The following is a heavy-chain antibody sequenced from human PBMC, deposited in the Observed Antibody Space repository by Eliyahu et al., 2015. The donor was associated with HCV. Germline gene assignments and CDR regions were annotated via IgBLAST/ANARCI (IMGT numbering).Heavy chain of an antibody. D-gene: IGHD2-15*01. V-gene: IGHV4-38-2*02. J-gene: IGHJ4*02. CDR2: MXHSGST. Sequence: QVQLQESGPGLVKPSETLSLTCTVSGYSXSXGPYWXWIRQPPGKGLEWIGSMXHSGSTYYNPSLKSRVTISVDTXKNQFSLKLSSVTAADTALYYCARDSCSAGSCPVDYWGQGTLVTVSS. CDR1: GYSXSXGPY. CDR3: ARDSCSAGSCPVDY.